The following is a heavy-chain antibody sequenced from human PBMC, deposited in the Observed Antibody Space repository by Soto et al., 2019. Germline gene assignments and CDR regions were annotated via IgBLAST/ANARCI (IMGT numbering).Heavy chain of an antibody. CDR2: INSDGSTT. V-gene: IGHV3-74*01. CDR1: GFTFSNSW. J-gene: IGHJ4*02. Sequence: PGGSVRLSCAASGFTFSNSWMHWVRQAPGKGLVWVSYINSDGSTTTYADSVKGRFTISRDNAKNTVYLQITSLTAEDTAVYYCARDRSYTTDYWGQGTLVTVSS. CDR3: ARDRSYTTDY. D-gene: IGHD1-26*01.